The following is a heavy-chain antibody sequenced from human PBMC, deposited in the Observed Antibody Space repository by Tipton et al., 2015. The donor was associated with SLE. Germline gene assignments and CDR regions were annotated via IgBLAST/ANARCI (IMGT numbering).Heavy chain of an antibody. V-gene: IGHV4-61*01. CDR2: IYYSGST. D-gene: IGHD6-13*01. J-gene: IGHJ5*02. Sequence: LRLSCTVSGYSISSGYYWSWIRQPPGKGLEWIGYIYYSGSTNYNPSLKSRVTISVDTSKNQFSLKLSSVTAADTAVYYCARFFGEQQLDGRYSWFDPWGQGTLVTVSS. CDR3: ARFFGEQQLDGRYSWFDP. CDR1: GYSISSGYY.